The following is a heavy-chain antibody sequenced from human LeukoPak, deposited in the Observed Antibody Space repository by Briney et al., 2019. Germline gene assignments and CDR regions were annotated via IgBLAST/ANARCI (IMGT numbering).Heavy chain of an antibody. V-gene: IGHV4-38-2*01. CDR3: ARTRYCSGETCFSPDLLDT. J-gene: IGHJ5*02. CDR2: MFHAGNT. D-gene: IGHD2-15*01. Sequence: PSETLSLTCAVSGYSITSGYHWGWVRQPPGKGLEWIGSMFHAGNTYYNPSLKSRVTMSIDTSMNHFSLNLISVPAADTAVYYCARTRYCSGETCFSPDLLDTWSRGTLVTVSS. CDR1: GYSITSGYH.